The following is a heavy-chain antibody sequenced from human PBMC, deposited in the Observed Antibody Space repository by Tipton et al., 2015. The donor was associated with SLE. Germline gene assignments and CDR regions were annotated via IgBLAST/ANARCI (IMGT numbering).Heavy chain of an antibody. J-gene: IGHJ4*02. CDR2: IYYSGST. Sequence: TLSLTCTVSGDSISSYYWSWIRQPPGKGLEWIGYIYYSGSTNYNPSLKSRVTISVDTSKNQFSLKLSSVTAADTAVYYCARGTSSGWSFDYWRQGTLVTVSS. V-gene: IGHV4-59*01. CDR3: ARGTSSGWSFDY. D-gene: IGHD6-19*01. CDR1: GDSISSYY.